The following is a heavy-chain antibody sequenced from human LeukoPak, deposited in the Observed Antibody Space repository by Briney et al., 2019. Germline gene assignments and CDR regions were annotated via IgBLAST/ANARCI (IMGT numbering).Heavy chain of an antibody. CDR1: GFSFSTYS. CDR3: EIGDPRFDY. CDR2: ISSGSSAI. V-gene: IGHV3-48*01. Sequence: PGGSLRLSCAASGFSFSTYSMNWVRQAPGKGLQWVSYISSGSSAIYYTDSVKGRFTITRDDAKNSVYLQMNSLRTEDTAVYYCEIGDPRFDYWGQGILVTVSS. J-gene: IGHJ4*02. D-gene: IGHD3-10*01.